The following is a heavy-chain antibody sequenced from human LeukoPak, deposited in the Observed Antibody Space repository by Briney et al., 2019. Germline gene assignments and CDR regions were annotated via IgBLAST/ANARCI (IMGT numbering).Heavy chain of an antibody. CDR3: ARPVRGYYDSSGSLGAVDI. J-gene: IGHJ3*02. D-gene: IGHD3-22*01. CDR1: GFTFSSYS. V-gene: IGHV3-48*01. CDR2: ISSSSSTI. Sequence: GGSLRLSCAASGFTFSSYSMNWVRQAPGKGLECVSYISSSSSTIYYADSVKGRFTISRDNAKNSLYLQMNSLRAEDTAVYYCARPVRGYYDSSGSLGAVDIWGQGTMVTVSS.